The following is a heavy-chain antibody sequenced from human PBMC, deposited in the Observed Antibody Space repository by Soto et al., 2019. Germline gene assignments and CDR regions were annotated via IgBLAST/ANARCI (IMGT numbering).Heavy chain of an antibody. D-gene: IGHD1-26*01. V-gene: IGHV3-23*01. CDR2: IGGSGVTT. J-gene: IGHJ4*01. Sequence: EVQLLESGGGLVQPGGSLRLSCAASGFTFSDYAMSWVRQAPGKGLEWVSTIGGSGVTTYYADSVXXXXXXXXXXXXXXXXXXXXXXXXEDXXVFYCARDRGRYQNNYFDFWG. CDR3: ARDRGRYQNNYFDF. CDR1: GFTFSDYA.